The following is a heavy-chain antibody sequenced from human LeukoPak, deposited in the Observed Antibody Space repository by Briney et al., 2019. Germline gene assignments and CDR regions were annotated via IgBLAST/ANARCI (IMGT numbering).Heavy chain of an antibody. V-gene: IGHV4-34*01. D-gene: IGHD6-13*01. CDR1: GGSISSYY. CDR3: ARGRRGPRSSFDY. CDR2: INHSGST. Sequence: PSETLSLTCTVSGGSISSYYWSWIRQPPGKGLEWIGEINHSGSTNYNPSLKGRVTISVDTSKNQFSLKLSSVTAADTAVYYCARGRRGPRSSFDYWGQGTLVTVSS. J-gene: IGHJ4*02.